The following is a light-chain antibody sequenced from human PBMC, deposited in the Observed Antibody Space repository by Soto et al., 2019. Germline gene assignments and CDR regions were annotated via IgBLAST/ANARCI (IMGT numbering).Light chain of an antibody. Sequence: EIVLTQSPGTLSLSPGERATLSCRASQSVRSNYLAWYQQKPGQAPRLLIYGASSRATGIPDRFSGTGSGTDFTLTISXXEPEDFAVYYCQQYGGSPYTFGQGTKLEIK. CDR3: QQYGGSPYT. CDR2: GAS. V-gene: IGKV3-20*01. CDR1: QSVRSNY. J-gene: IGKJ2*01.